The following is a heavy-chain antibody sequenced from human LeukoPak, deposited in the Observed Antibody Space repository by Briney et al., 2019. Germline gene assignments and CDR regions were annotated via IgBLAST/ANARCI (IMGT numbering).Heavy chain of an antibody. CDR2: TSDSGHT. CDR3: ARWYSHGRYFDY. J-gene: IGHJ4*03. D-gene: IGHD1-26*01. V-gene: IGHV4-59*01. CDR1: GGSIRNYY. Sequence: SETLSLTCTVSGGSIRNYYWNWIRQPPGKGPEWIGYTSDSGHTDYNPSLKSRVTTSVDLSKNQLSLKLTSATAADTAVYYCARWYSHGRYFDYWGQGALVTVSS.